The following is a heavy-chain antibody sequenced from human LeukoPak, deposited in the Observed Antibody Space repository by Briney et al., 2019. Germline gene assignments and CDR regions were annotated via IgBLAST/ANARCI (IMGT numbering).Heavy chain of an antibody. CDR2: ISSSSSYI. Sequence: GGSLRLSCAASGFTFSSYSMNWVRQAPGKGLEWVSSISSSSSYIYYADSVKGRFTISRDNAKNSLYLQMNSLRAEDTALYYCAKDKSSSTSCCPDYWGQGTLVTVSS. D-gene: IGHD2-2*01. V-gene: IGHV3-21*04. CDR1: GFTFSSYS. J-gene: IGHJ4*02. CDR3: AKDKSSSTSCCPDY.